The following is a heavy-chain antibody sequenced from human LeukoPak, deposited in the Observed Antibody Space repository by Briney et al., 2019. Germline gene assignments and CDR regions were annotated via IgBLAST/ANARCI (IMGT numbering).Heavy chain of an antibody. J-gene: IGHJ4*02. V-gene: IGHV1-46*01. CDR1: GYTFTSYY. CDR3: ASYGWEPYYFDY. D-gene: IGHD1-26*01. Sequence: ASVKVSCKASGYTFTSYYMHWVRQAPGQGLEWMGIINPSGGSTSYAQKFQGRVTMTRDTSTSTVYMELSSLRSEDTAVYYCASYGWEPYYFDYWGQGTLVTVSS. CDR2: INPSGGST.